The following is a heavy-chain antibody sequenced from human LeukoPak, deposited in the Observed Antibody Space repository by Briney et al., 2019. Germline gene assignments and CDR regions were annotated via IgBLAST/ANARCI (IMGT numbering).Heavy chain of an antibody. CDR1: GFTFSNYW. CDR3: ARAVYYSNYLGY. D-gene: IGHD3-10*01. Sequence: GGSLRLSCAASGFTFSNYWMHWVRQAPGKGLVWVSRINSDGSSTTYADSVKGRFTLSRDNAENTLYLQMNSLRAEDTAMYYCARAVYYSNYLGYWGQGTLVTVSS. CDR2: INSDGSST. J-gene: IGHJ4*01. V-gene: IGHV3-74*01.